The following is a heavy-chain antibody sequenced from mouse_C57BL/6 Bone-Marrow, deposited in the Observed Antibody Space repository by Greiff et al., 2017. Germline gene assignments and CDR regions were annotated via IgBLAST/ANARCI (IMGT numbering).Heavy chain of an antibody. D-gene: IGHD2-4*01. CDR2: ISNGGGST. V-gene: IGHV5-12*01. CDR3: ARRFYDYDVAWVAY. Sequence: EVMLVESGGGLVQPGGSLKLSCAASGFTFSDYYMYWVRQTPEKRLEWVAYISNGGGSTYYPDTVKGRFTISRDNAKNTLYLQMSRLKSEDTAMYYCARRFYDYDVAWVAYWGQGTLVTVSA. J-gene: IGHJ3*01. CDR1: GFTFSDYY.